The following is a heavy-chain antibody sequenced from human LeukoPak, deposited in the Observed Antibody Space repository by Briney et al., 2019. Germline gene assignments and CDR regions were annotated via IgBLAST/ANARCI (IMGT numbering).Heavy chain of an antibody. CDR2: IYYSGST. CDR3: ARHTVTTPRAFDI. V-gene: IGHV4-59*08. D-gene: IGHD4-17*01. Sequence: PSETLSLTCTVSGGSISSYYWSWIRQPPGKGLEWIGYIYYSGSTNYNPSLKSRVTISVDTSKNQFSLKLSSVTAADTAVYYCARHTVTTPRAFDIWGQGTMVTVSS. CDR1: GGSISSYY. J-gene: IGHJ3*02.